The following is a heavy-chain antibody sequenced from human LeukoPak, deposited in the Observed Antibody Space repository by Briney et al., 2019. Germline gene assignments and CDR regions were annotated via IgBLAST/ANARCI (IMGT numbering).Heavy chain of an antibody. CDR3: ARQLERVFDY. V-gene: IGHV3-7*01. Sequence: PGESLRLSCTASGFTFSNFWMGWVRQAPGKGLEWVANIKQDETEKFYLGSVKGRFTISRDNAKNSLYLQMNSLRVEDTAVYYCARQLERVFDYWGQGTLVTVSS. CDR1: GFTFSNFW. CDR2: IKQDETEK. J-gene: IGHJ4*02. D-gene: IGHD1-1*01.